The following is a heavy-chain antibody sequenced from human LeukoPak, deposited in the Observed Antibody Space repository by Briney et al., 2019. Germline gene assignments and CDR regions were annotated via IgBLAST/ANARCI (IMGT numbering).Heavy chain of an antibody. Sequence: SETLSLTCTVSGGSISSYYWSWIRQPPGKGLEWIGYIYYSGSTNYNPSLKSRVTISVDTSKNQFSLKLSSVTAADTAVYYCARAHITMILSYWGQGTLVTVSS. CDR2: IYYSGST. CDR1: GGSISSYY. CDR3: ARAHITMILSY. V-gene: IGHV4-59*08. D-gene: IGHD3-22*01. J-gene: IGHJ4*02.